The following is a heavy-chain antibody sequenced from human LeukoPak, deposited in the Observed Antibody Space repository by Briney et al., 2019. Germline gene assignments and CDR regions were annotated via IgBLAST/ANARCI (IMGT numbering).Heavy chain of an antibody. CDR1: GGSISSGSYY. Sequence: PSQTLSLTCTVSGGSISSGSYYGSWIRQPAGKGLEWIGRIYTSGSTNYNPSLKSRVTISVDTSKNQFSLKLSSVTAADTAVYYCARDPGSLTPLYGMDVWGQGTTVTVSS. D-gene: IGHD1-14*01. V-gene: IGHV4-61*02. CDR3: ARDPGSLTPLYGMDV. J-gene: IGHJ6*02. CDR2: IYTSGST.